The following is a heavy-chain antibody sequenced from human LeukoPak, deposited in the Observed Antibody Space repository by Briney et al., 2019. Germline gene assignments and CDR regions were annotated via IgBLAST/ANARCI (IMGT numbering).Heavy chain of an antibody. CDR1: GYGFAHYW. CDR2: IYPGDSDT. J-gene: IGHJ4*02. V-gene: IGHV5-51*01. CDR3: ARLWFGEGYFDY. D-gene: IGHD3-10*01. Sequence: GESLKISCKASGYGFAHYWIGWVRQMPGKGLEWMGIIYPGDSDTRYSPSFQGQVTISADKSISTAYLQWSSLKASDTAMYYCARLWFGEGYFDYWGQGTLVTVSS.